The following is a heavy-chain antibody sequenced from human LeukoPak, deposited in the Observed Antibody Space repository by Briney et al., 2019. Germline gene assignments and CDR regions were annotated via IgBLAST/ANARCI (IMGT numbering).Heavy chain of an antibody. V-gene: IGHV4-59*01. CDR3: ARGGRGYTYAPDAFDI. CDR1: GGSISSCY. Sequence: SETLSLTCTVSGGSISSCYWNWIRQPPGKGLEWIGYIYYSGSTNYNPSLKSRVTISVDTSKNQFSLKLSSVTAADTAVYYCARGGRGYTYAPDAFDIWGQGTMVTVSS. D-gene: IGHD5-18*01. CDR2: IYYSGST. J-gene: IGHJ3*02.